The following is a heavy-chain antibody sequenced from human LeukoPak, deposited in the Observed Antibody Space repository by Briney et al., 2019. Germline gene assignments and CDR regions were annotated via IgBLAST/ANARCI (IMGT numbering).Heavy chain of an antibody. CDR3: ARLFFGRRKTAYDI. CDR2: INPGDSDT. V-gene: IGHV5-51*01. Sequence: GESPKISCQGSGYSFTSYWIAWVRQMPGKGLEWMGIINPGDSDTRYSPSFQGQVTISADKSIRTAYLQWSSLKVSDTAMYYCARLFFGRRKTAYDIWGQGTMVTVS. CDR1: GYSFTSYW. D-gene: IGHD3-3*01. J-gene: IGHJ3*02.